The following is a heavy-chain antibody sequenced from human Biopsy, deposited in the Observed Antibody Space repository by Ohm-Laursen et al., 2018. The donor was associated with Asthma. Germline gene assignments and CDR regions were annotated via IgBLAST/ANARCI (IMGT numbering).Heavy chain of an antibody. D-gene: IGHD6-19*01. CDR1: GFTFSSSA. CDR3: AKDFRGIAVAGDRGFDY. V-gene: IGHV3-23*01. Sequence: GSLRLSCPASGFTFSSSAMSWVRQAPGKGLERVSAITGSGGTTYYADSVRGRFTISRDNSKSTLFLQMDSLSAEDTAVYYCAKDFRGIAVAGDRGFDYWGQGTLVTVSS. CDR2: ITGSGGTT. J-gene: IGHJ4*02.